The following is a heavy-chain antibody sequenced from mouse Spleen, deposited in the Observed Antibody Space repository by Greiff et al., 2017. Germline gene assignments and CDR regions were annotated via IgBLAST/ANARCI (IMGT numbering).Heavy chain of an antibody. CDR3: ARNSHYYGSSLFAY. V-gene: IGHV5-12*02. Sequence: EVQLVESGGGLVQPGGSLKLSCATSGFTFSDYYMYWVRQTPEKRLEWVAYISNGGGSTYYPDTVKGRFTISRDNAKNTLYLQMSRLKSEDTAMYYCARNSHYYGSSLFAYWGQGTLVTVSA. J-gene: IGHJ3*01. CDR1: GFTFSDYY. D-gene: IGHD1-1*01. CDR2: ISNGGGST.